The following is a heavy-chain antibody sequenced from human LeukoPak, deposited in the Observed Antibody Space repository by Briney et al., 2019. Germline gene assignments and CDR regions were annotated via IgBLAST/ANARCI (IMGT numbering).Heavy chain of an antibody. CDR1: GGSISSGGYY. D-gene: IGHD4-11*01. CDR3: ARARHHTVIPLPIIDY. CDR2: IYHSGST. J-gene: IGHJ4*02. V-gene: IGHV4-30-2*01. Sequence: PSETLSLTCTVSGGSISSGGYYWSWIRQPPGKGLEWIGYIYHSGSTYYNPSLKSRVTISVDRSKNQFSLKLSSVTAADTAVYYCARARHHTVIPLPIIDYWGQGTLVTVSS.